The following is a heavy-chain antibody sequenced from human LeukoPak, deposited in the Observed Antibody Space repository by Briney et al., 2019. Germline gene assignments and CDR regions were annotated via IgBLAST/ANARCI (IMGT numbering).Heavy chain of an antibody. CDR1: GGSISSSSYY. V-gene: IGHV4-39*07. CDR3: ARWNSSGVYYYMDV. CDR2: IYYSGST. D-gene: IGHD6-25*01. Sequence: PETLSLTCTVSGGSISSSSYYWGWIRQPPGKGLEWIGSIYYSGSTYYNPSLKSRVTISVDTSKNQFSLKLSSVTAADTAVYYCARWNSSGVYYYMDVWGKGTTVTISS. J-gene: IGHJ6*03.